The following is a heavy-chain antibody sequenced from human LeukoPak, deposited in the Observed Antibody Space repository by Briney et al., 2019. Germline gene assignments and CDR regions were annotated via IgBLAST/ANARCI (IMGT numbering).Heavy chain of an antibody. CDR3: ARGCTPSITMIDTGREKWHDAFDI. V-gene: IGHV1-8*03. Sequence: GASVKVSCKASGYTFTSYDINWVRQATGQGLEWMGWMNPNSGNTGYAQKFQGRVTITRNTSISTAYMELSSLRSEDTAVYYCARGCTPSITMIDTGREKWHDAFDIWGQGTMVTVSS. J-gene: IGHJ3*02. D-gene: IGHD3-22*01. CDR2: MNPNSGNT. CDR1: GYTFTSYD.